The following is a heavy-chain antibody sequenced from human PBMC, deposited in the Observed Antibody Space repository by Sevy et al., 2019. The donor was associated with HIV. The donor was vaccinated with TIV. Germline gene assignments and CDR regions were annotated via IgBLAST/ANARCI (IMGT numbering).Heavy chain of an antibody. Sequence: GGSLRLSCAASGFAFRTYAFHWVRQAPGRGLEWVGLISSNGDNAFYANSVRGRFIISRDNSMNTLYLELNNLTPDDTAVYYCARGPEWELTSFLSHWGQGTLVTVSS. CDR2: ISSNGDNA. CDR3: ARGPEWELTSFLSH. D-gene: IGHD3-9*01. CDR1: GFAFRTYA. J-gene: IGHJ4*02. V-gene: IGHV3-30-3*01.